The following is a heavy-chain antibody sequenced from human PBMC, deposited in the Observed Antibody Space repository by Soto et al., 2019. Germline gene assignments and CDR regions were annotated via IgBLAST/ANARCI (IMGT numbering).Heavy chain of an antibody. Sequence: GGSLRLSCAASGFTFSSYALHWVRQAPDKGLVWVSLISYDGSDKVYADSVKGRFTISRDNSMNTLFLQMNSLRAEDMAVYYCARDYYKYYNSSGYYRSPAYWGQGTLVTVSS. D-gene: IGHD3-22*01. CDR2: ISYDGSDK. V-gene: IGHV3-30-3*01. J-gene: IGHJ4*02. CDR3: ARDYYKYYNSSGYYRSPAY. CDR1: GFTFSSYA.